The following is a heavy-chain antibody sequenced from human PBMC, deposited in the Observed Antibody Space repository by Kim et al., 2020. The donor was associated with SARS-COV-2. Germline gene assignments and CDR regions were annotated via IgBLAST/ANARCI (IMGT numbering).Heavy chain of an antibody. D-gene: IGHD1-26*01. J-gene: IGHJ4*02. Sequence: YGDSVKVRFTISRANDKDSLFLQMDSLRPEDTALYYCARGPWYSTSWFDYWGQGTLVTVSS. CDR3: ARGPWYSTSWFDY. V-gene: IGHV3-11*06.